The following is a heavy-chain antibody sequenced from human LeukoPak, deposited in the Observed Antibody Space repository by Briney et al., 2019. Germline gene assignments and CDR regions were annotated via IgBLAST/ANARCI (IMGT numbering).Heavy chain of an antibody. CDR3: ARDEI. D-gene: IGHD5-24*01. V-gene: IGHV3-7*01. Sequence: GGSLRLSCAAPGFTFSRFWMSWVRQAPGKGLEWVANIKQDGSEKYYVDSVEGRFTISRDNAENSLFLQMNSLRAEDTAVYYCARDEIWGQGTLVTVSS. CDR1: GFTFSRFW. J-gene: IGHJ4*02. CDR2: IKQDGSEK.